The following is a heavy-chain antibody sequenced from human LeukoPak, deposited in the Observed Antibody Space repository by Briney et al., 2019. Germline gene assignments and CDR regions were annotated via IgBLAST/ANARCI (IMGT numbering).Heavy chain of an antibody. CDR3: ARDQRVDYGDFKNDY. CDR2: ISSSSSYI. Sequence: GGSLRLSCAASGFTFSSYSMNWARQAPGKGLEWVSSISSSSSYIYYADSVKGRFTISRDNAKNSLYLQMNSLRAEDTAVYYCARDQRVDYGDFKNDYWGQGTLVTVSS. D-gene: IGHD4-17*01. J-gene: IGHJ4*02. CDR1: GFTFSSYS. V-gene: IGHV3-21*01.